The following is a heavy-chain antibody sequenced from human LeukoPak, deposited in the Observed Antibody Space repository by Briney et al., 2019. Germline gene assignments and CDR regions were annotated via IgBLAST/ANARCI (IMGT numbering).Heavy chain of an antibody. CDR2: ISSSSSYI. D-gene: IGHD1-26*01. J-gene: IGHJ6*02. CDR1: GFTFSSYS. Sequence: GGSLRLSCAASGFTFSSYSMNWVRQAPGEGLEWVSSISSSSSYIYYADSVKGRFTISRDNAKNSLYLQMNSLRAEDTAVYYCARASGELLYGYYYYGMDVWGQRTTVTVSS. V-gene: IGHV3-21*03. CDR3: ARASGELLYGYYYYGMDV.